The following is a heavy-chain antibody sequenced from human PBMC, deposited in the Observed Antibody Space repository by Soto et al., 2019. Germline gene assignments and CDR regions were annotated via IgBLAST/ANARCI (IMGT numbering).Heavy chain of an antibody. V-gene: IGHV3-23*01. D-gene: IGHD2-15*01. CDR2: ISGGGGTT. Sequence: GGSLRLSCAASGFTFNNYAMSWVRQAPGKGLEWVSVISGGGGTTYYADSARGRFTISRDNSKNTLYLQMNSLRAEDTAVYYCAKGGFCSGGSCYPGFDYWGQGTLVTVSS. J-gene: IGHJ4*02. CDR3: AKGGFCSGGSCYPGFDY. CDR1: GFTFNNYA.